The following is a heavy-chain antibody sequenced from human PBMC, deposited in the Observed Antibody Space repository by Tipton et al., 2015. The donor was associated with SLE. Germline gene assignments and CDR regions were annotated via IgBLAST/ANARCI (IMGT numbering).Heavy chain of an antibody. V-gene: IGHV4-39*07. CDR3: ARGYGGNLEYFQH. CDR2: INHSGST. J-gene: IGHJ1*01. CDR1: GGSISSSSYY. Sequence: TLSPTCTVSGGSISSSSYYWSWIRQPPGKGLEWIGEINHSGSTNYNPSLKSRVTISVDTSKNQFSLKLSSVTAADTAVYYCARGYGGNLEYFQHWGQGTLVTVSS. D-gene: IGHD4-23*01.